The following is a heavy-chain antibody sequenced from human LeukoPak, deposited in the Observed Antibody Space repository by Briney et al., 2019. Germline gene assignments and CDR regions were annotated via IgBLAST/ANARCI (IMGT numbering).Heavy chain of an antibody. J-gene: IGHJ5*02. Sequence: GGSLRLSCAASGFTFSSNWMHWVRQAPGKGLVWVSRINSDGSSTSYADSVKGRFTISRDNPKNTLYLQMNSLRAEDTAVYYCAKDMYLEGTSVTVPGWFDPWGQGTLVTVSS. CDR2: INSDGSST. V-gene: IGHV3-74*01. CDR3: AKDMYLEGTSVTVPGWFDP. D-gene: IGHD4-17*01. CDR1: GFTFSSNW.